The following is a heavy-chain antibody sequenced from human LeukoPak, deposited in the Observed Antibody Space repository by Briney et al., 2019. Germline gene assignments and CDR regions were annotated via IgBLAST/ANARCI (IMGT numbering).Heavy chain of an antibody. CDR2: IYYSGTT. CDR1: GGSISSSTYY. J-gene: IGHJ4*02. Sequence: SETLSLTCTVSGGSISSSTYYWGWIRQPPGKGLEWIGSIYYSGTTYYNPSLKSRVTISVDTSKNQFSLKLSSVTAADTAVYYCATTTIRLGYWGQGTLVTVSS. D-gene: IGHD1-26*01. CDR3: ATTTIRLGY. V-gene: IGHV4-39*07.